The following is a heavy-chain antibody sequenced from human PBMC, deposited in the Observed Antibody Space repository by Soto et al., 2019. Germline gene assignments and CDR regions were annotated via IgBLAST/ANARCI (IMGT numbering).Heavy chain of an antibody. V-gene: IGHV1-69*13. J-gene: IGHJ6*02. D-gene: IGHD3-22*01. CDR2: IIPHVDAA. Sequence: GASVKVSCKASGGTFDNYAISWVRQAPGQGLEWVGGIIPHVDAANYAQKFQGRVTIAADESAGTAYMELSRLTSEDTAVYYCAKGSYYDVSSAYDTPGFYYNYFGLDVWGQGTTVTVSS. CDR1: GGTFDNYA. CDR3: AKGSYYDVSSAYDTPGFYYNYFGLDV.